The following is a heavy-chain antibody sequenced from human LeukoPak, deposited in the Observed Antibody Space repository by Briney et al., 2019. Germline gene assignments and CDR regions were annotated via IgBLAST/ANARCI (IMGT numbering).Heavy chain of an antibody. J-gene: IGHJ4*02. V-gene: IGHV3-7*01. CDR3: AKWGPHCVGDYCPALDS. Sequence: PGGSLRLSCVASRFTFSNYWMSWVRQAPGKGLEWVANINQDGSKKVYADSMKGRFTISRDNAKESLYLQLNSLSADDTAVYYCAKWGPHCVGDYCPALDSWGQGTLVTVSS. CDR2: INQDGSKK. D-gene: IGHD2-21*02. CDR1: RFTFSNYW.